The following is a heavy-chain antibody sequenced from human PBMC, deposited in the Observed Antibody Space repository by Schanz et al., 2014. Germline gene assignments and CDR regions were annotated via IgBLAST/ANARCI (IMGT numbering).Heavy chain of an antibody. CDR2: ISGSGVTT. V-gene: IGHV3-23*04. Sequence: QLVESGGGLVQPGGSLRLSCEASGFTFSSFSMNWVRQAPGKGLEWVSVISGSGVTTYYADSVTGRFTIFRDNSKDTLYLQMNSLRDEDTAIYYCAKGQQRRGTQADDAXHVWGQGTVVTVS. CDR3: AKGQQRRGTQADDAXHV. D-gene: IGHD3-10*01. J-gene: IGHJ3*01. CDR1: GFTFSSFS.